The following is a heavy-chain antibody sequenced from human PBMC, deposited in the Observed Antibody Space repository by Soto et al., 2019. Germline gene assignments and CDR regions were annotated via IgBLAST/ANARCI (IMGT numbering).Heavy chain of an antibody. V-gene: IGHV1-3*01. J-gene: IGHJ4*02. CDR2: INAGNGNT. D-gene: IGHD3-16*01. CDR3: ARVIGGLYYFDY. Sequence: ASVKVSCTASGYTFTSYAMHWVRQAPGQRLEWMGWINAGNGNTKYSQKFQGRVTITRDTSASTAYMELSSLRSEDTAVYYCARVIGGLYYFDYWGQGTLVTVSS. CDR1: GYTFTSYA.